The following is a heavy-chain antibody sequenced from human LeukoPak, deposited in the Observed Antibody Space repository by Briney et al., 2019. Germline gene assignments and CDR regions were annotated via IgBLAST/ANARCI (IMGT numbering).Heavy chain of an antibody. V-gene: IGHV3-48*03. Sequence: GGSLRLSCAASGFTFSSYEMNWVRQAPGKGLEWVSYISSSGSTIYYADSVKGRFTISRDNAKNSLYLQMNSLRAEDTAVYYCARDAPYDILTGYYWGWGQGTLVTVSS. CDR2: ISSSGSTI. CDR3: ARDAPYDILTGYYWG. D-gene: IGHD3-9*01. CDR1: GFTFSSYE. J-gene: IGHJ4*02.